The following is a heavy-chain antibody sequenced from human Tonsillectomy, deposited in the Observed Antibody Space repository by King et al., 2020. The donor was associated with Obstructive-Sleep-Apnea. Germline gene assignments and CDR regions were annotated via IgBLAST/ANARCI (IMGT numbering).Heavy chain of an antibody. CDR2: FYYSGRT. CDR1: GGSIISGVYY. D-gene: IGHD3-10*02. Sequence: QLQESGPGLVKPSQTLSLTCTVSGGSIISGVYYWSWIPHHPGKGLEWIGYFYYSGRTYYNPSLKSRVTISVDTSKNQFSLKLSSVTAADTAVYYCARTMSHWGQGTLVTVSS. CDR3: ARTMSH. J-gene: IGHJ4*02. V-gene: IGHV4-31*03.